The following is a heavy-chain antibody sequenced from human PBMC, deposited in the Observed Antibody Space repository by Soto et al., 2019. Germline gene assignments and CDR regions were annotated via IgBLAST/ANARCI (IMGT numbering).Heavy chain of an antibody. CDR1: GFTFSSYG. CDR3: AKLPELPGIAAAGVSEYYYYGMDV. D-gene: IGHD6-13*01. Sequence: GGSLRLSCAASGFTFSSYGMHWVRQAPGKGLEWVAVISYDGSNKYYADSVKGRFTISRDNSKNTLYLQMNSLRAEDTAVYYCAKLPELPGIAAAGVSEYYYYGMDVWGQGTTVTVSS. V-gene: IGHV3-30*18. CDR2: ISYDGSNK. J-gene: IGHJ6*02.